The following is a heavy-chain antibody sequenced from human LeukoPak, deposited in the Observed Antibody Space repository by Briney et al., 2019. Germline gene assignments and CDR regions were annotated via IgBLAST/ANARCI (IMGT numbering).Heavy chain of an antibody. Sequence: ASVKVSCMASGYTFTSYDINWVRQATGQGLEWMGWMNPNSGNTGYAQKFQGRVTMTRNTSISTAYMELSSLRSEDTAVYYCARGRVAAAGKLYFDYWGQGTLVTVSS. CDR2: MNPNSGNT. D-gene: IGHD6-13*01. CDR3: ARGRVAAAGKLYFDY. V-gene: IGHV1-8*01. J-gene: IGHJ4*02. CDR1: GYTFTSYD.